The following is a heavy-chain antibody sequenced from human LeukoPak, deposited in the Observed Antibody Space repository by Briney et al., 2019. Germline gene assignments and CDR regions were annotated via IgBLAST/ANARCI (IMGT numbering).Heavy chain of an antibody. V-gene: IGHV4-34*01. CDR2: INHSGST. CDR1: GGSFSGYY. J-gene: IGHJ3*02. CDR3: ARGPYYYDSSGRDAFDI. Sequence: SETLSLTCAVYGGSFSGYYWSWIRQPPGKGLERIGEINHSGSTNYNPSLKSRVTISVDTSKNQFSLKLSSVTAADTAVYYCARGPYYYDSSGRDAFDIWGQGTMVTVSS. D-gene: IGHD3-22*01.